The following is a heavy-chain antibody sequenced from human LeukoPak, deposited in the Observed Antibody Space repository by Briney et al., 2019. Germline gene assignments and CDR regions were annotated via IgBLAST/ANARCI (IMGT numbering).Heavy chain of an antibody. J-gene: IGHJ6*03. CDR1: GGSISSYY. V-gene: IGHV4-59*01. CDR2: IYYSGST. D-gene: IGHD6-19*01. CDR3: ARIMGIAVAGPTGRYMDV. Sequence: SETLSLTCTVSGGSISSYYWSWIRQPPGKGLAWIGYIYYSGSTNYNPSLKSRVTISVDTSKNQFSLKLSSVTAADTAVYYCARIMGIAVAGPTGRYMDVWGKGTTVTVSS.